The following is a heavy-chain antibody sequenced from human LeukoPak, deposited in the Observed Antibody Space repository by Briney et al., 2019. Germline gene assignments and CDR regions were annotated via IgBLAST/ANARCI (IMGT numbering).Heavy chain of an antibody. J-gene: IGHJ5*02. D-gene: IGHD1-20*01. CDR3: ARDLGYNWNEEGNWFDP. V-gene: IGHV3-48*01. CDR1: GFTFSSYS. Sequence: RGSLRPSCAAPGFTFSSYSMNWVREAPGKGLEWVSYISSSSSTIYYADSVKGRFTISRDNAKNSLYLQMNSLRAEDTAVYYCARDLGYNWNEEGNWFDPWGQGTLVTVSS. CDR2: ISSSSSTI.